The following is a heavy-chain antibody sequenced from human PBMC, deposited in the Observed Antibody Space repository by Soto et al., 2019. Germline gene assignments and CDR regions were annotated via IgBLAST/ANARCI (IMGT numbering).Heavy chain of an antibody. CDR1: GYTLTTYV. V-gene: IGHV1-3*01. D-gene: IGHD6-19*01. CDR2: INAGNDNT. CDR3: ASSWTAVAEFDY. Sequence: GASVKVSCKASGYTLTTYVMHWVRQAPGQRLEWMGWINAGNDNTKYSEKFQGRVTITRDTSASTVYMELRSLRSDDTAVYYCASSWTAVAEFDYWGQGTLVTVSS. J-gene: IGHJ4*02.